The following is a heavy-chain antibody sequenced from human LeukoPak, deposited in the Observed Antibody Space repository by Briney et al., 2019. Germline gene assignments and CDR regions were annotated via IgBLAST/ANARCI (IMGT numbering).Heavy chain of an antibody. CDR1: GFTFSSYA. Sequence: GSLRLSCAASGFTFSSYAMSWVRQAPGKGLEWVSAISGSGGSTYYADSVKGRFTISRDNYKNTLYLQMNSLRAEDTAVYYCAKDTHCSGGSCYENYWGQGTLVTVSS. D-gene: IGHD2-15*01. CDR3: AKDTHCSGGSCYENY. J-gene: IGHJ4*02. V-gene: IGHV3-23*01. CDR2: ISGSGGST.